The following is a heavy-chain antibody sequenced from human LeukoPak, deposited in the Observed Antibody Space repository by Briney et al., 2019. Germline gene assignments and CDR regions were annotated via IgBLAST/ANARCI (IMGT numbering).Heavy chain of an antibody. D-gene: IGHD6-13*01. V-gene: IGHV4-39*07. CDR1: GGSISGSSYY. J-gene: IGHJ4*02. CDR2: IYYSGST. Sequence: SETLSLTCTVSGGSISGSSYYWGWIRQPPGKGLEWIGNIYYSGSTYYNPSLKSRVTISVDTSKNQFSLKLSSVTAADTAVYFCVRGSGGQQRLDYWGQGTLVTVSS. CDR3: VRGSGGQQRLDY.